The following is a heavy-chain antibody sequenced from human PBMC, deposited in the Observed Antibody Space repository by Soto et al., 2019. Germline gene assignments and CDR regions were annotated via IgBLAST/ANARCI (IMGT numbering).Heavy chain of an antibody. CDR1: GGSISNFY. D-gene: IGHD2-2*01. J-gene: IGHJ6*02. CDR3: ARGFPPNYYCSSTSCSYYYYGMDV. V-gene: IGHV4-59*06. Sequence: SETLSLTCTVSGGSISNFYWSWIRQPPGKGLEWIGYIYYSGSTYYNPSLKSRVTISVDTSKDQFSLKLSSVTAADTAVYYCARGFPPNYYCSSTSCSYYYYGMDVWGQGTTVTVSS. CDR2: IYYSGST.